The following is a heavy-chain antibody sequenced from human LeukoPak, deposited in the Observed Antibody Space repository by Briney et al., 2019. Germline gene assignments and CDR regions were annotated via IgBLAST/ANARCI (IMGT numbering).Heavy chain of an antibody. V-gene: IGHV3-7*01. CDR3: ARDSELTPLDY. D-gene: IGHD1-26*01. J-gene: IGHJ4*02. CDR2: IKQDGSEK. CDR1: GFTLSSYW. Sequence: QPGGSLRLSCAASGFTLSSYWMSWVRQAPGKGLEWVANIKQDGSEKYYVDSVKGRFTISRDNAKNSLYLQMNSLRAEDTAVYYCARDSELTPLDYWGQGTLVTVSS.